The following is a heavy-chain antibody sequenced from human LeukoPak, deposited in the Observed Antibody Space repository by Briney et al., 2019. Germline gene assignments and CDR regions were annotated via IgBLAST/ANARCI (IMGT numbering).Heavy chain of an antibody. V-gene: IGHV3-23*01. CDR2: VSGSGIST. CDR1: GFTFRSYA. CDR3: AKDAVYGSGTYYNDH. Sequence: PGGSLSLSCAAAGFTFRSYAMSWVRQARGKGVEWVSGVSGSGISTYYADSVKGRFTISRDNSENTLYLQMSSLRAEDTAVYYCAKDAVYGSGTYYNDHWGQGTLVTVSS. J-gene: IGHJ5*02. D-gene: IGHD3-10*01.